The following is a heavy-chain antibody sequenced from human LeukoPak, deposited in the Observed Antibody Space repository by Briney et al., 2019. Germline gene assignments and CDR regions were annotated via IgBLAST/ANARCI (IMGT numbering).Heavy chain of an antibody. J-gene: IGHJ4*02. V-gene: IGHV4-39*01. D-gene: IGHD3-22*01. CDR2: IYYSGST. CDR3: ASGHCYDSSGYYRN. Sequence: SEILSLTCTVSGGSISSSSYYWGWIRQPPGKGLEWIGSIYYSGSTYYNPSLKSRVTISVDTSKNQFSLKLSSVTAADTAVYYCASGHCYDSSGYYRNWGQGTLVTVSS. CDR1: GGSISSSSYY.